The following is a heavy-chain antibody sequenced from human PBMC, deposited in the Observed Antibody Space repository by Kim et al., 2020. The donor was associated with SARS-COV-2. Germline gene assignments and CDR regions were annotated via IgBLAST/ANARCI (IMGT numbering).Heavy chain of an antibody. J-gene: IGHJ6*02. CDR2: IWYDGSNK. Sequence: GGSLRLSCAASGFTFSYYGMHWVRQAPGKGLEWVAVIWYDGSNKYYADSVKGRFTISRDNSKNTLYLQMNSLRAEDTAVNYCAKSAISMVRGLMYGMDVWGQGTTVTVSS. CDR3: AKSAISMVRGLMYGMDV. CDR1: GFTFSYYG. V-gene: IGHV3-33*06. D-gene: IGHD3-10*01.